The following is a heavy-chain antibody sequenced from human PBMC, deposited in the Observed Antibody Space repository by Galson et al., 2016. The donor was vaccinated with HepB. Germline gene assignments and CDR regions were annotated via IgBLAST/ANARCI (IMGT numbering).Heavy chain of an antibody. CDR2: ISVYNGET. D-gene: IGHD1-1*01. CDR1: GYDFPSYG. Sequence: SVKVSCKAFGYDFPSYGISWVRQAPGQGLEWIGWISVYNGETKYSEKFRDRVTIITDTSTSTAYMGVRSLRSDDTAIFYCARDGWGTGTTPFDYWGQGTLVTVSS. V-gene: IGHV1-18*01. CDR3: ARDGWGTGTTPFDY. J-gene: IGHJ4*02.